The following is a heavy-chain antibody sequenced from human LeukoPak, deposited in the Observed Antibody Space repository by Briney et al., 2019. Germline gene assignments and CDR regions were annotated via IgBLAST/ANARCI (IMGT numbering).Heavy chain of an antibody. CDR1: GGSISSGGYY. CDR3: VRVQDDYGGNPLVY. CDR2: IYYSGST. V-gene: IGHV4-31*03. Sequence: PSQTLSLTCTVSGGSISSGGYYWSWIRQHPGKGLEWIGYIYYSGSTYYNPSLKSRVTISVDTSKNQFSLKLSSVTAADTAVYYCVRVQDDYGGNPLVYWGQGTLVTVSS. J-gene: IGHJ4*02. D-gene: IGHD4-17*01.